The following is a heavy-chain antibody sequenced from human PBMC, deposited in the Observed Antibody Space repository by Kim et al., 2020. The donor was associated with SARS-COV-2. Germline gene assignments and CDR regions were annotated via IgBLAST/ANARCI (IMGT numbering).Heavy chain of an antibody. D-gene: IGHD1-1*01. CDR2: ISGDGGST. CDR3: AKDMGWNHGSYYYYGMDV. J-gene: IGHJ6*02. Sequence: GGSLRLSCAASGFTFDDYAMHWVRQAPGKGLEWVSLISGDGGSTYYADSVKGRFTISRDNSKNSLYLQMNSLRTEDTALYYCAKDMGWNHGSYYYYGMDVWGQGTTVTVSS. CDR1: GFTFDDYA. V-gene: IGHV3-43*02.